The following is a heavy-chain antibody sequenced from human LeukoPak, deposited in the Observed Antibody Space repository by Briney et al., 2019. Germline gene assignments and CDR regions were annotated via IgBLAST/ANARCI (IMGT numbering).Heavy chain of an antibody. CDR1: GFTFSSYA. D-gene: IGHD3-10*01. Sequence: GGSLRLSCAASGFTFSSYAMSWVRQAPGKGLEWVSAISGSAGSTYYADSVKGRVTISRDNSKNTLYLQMNSLRAEDTAVYYCAKDSGAVYPSSFDYWGQGTLVTVSS. J-gene: IGHJ4*02. CDR3: AKDSGAVYPSSFDY. V-gene: IGHV3-23*01. CDR2: ISGSAGST.